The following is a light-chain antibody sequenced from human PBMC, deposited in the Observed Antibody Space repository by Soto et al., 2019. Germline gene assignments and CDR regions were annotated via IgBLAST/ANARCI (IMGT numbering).Light chain of an antibody. CDR1: QNIRTY. J-gene: IGKJ2*01. CDR2: GAS. CDR3: QQSYSTPYT. Sequence: DIQMTQSPSSLSASVGDRVTITCRPSQNIRTYLNWYQHKPGRAPKLLIYGASSLQSGVPARFSGTGSGTDFTFTISSLQPEDFATYYCQQSYSTPYTFGQGTKLEIK. V-gene: IGKV1-39*01.